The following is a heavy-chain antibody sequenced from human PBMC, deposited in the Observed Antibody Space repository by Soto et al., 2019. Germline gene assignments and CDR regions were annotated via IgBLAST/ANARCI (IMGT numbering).Heavy chain of an antibody. V-gene: IGHV1-18*01. CDR2: ISGYNGNT. J-gene: IGHJ3*01. D-gene: IGHD3-10*01. CDR1: GYEFDNYG. CDR3: ARGLTRFVESTDPCDV. Sequence: QVQLVQSGAEVKNPGASVTVSCKASGYEFDNYGISWVRQAPGQGLEWMGWISGYNGNTNSAENFHGRVTMTRDTSTRIAYMELKSLRSDDTAVYYCARGLTRFVESTDPCDVWGQGTMVTVSS.